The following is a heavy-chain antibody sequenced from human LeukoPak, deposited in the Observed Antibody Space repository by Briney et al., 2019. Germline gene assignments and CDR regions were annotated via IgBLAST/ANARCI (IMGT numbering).Heavy chain of an antibody. CDR1: GFTFSSYA. D-gene: IGHD3-3*01. Sequence: GGSLRLSCAASGFTFSSYAMSWVRQAPGKGLEWVSAISGSGGSTYYADSVKGRFTISRDNSKNTLYLQMNSLRAEDTAVYYXXXXAXQVYDFWSDSGYYFDYWGQGTLVTVSS. J-gene: IGHJ4*02. V-gene: IGHV3-23*01. CDR2: ISGSGGST. CDR3: XXXAXQVYDFWSDSGYYFDY.